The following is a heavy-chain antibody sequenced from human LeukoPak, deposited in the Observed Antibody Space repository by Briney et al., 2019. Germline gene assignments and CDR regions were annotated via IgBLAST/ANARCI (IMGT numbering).Heavy chain of an antibody. Sequence: GGSLRLSCAASGFTFSSYWMHWVRHAPGKGLVWVSHINNDGSTTSYADSVKGRFTISRDNAKNTLYLQMNSLRTEDTAVYYCACHGIVPPYWGQGTLVTVSS. J-gene: IGHJ4*02. CDR1: GFTFSSYW. V-gene: IGHV3-74*01. CDR3: ACHGIVPPY. D-gene: IGHD2-2*01. CDR2: INNDGSTT.